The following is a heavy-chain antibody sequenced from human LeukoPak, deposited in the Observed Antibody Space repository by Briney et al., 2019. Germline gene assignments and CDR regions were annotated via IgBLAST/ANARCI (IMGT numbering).Heavy chain of an antibody. CDR1: GDSISSSVYY. J-gene: IGHJ4*02. CDR2: MYYTGST. CDR3: ARGHVHDY. V-gene: IGHV4-39*07. Sequence: PSETLSLTCTVSGDSISSSVYYWTWIRQTPGKELEWIGTMYYTGSTYYSPSLKSRVTISVDTSMNQFSLKLSSVTAADTAVYYCARGHVHDYWGQGTLVTVSS.